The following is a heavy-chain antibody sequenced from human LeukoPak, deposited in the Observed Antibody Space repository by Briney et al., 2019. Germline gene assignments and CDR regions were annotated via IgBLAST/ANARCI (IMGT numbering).Heavy chain of an antibody. D-gene: IGHD2-21*01. V-gene: IGHV3-23*01. Sequence: GGSLRLSCATSGFTFSAYAMSWVRQAPGKGLEWVSSVGGSGGSTYYAGSVKGRFTISRDNSKNTLDLQMNSLRAEDTAVYYRAKDSAELWGTGAPVWFASWGQGTLVTVSS. CDR2: VGGSGGST. CDR3: AKDSAELWGTGAPVWFAS. J-gene: IGHJ5*01. CDR1: GFTFSAYA.